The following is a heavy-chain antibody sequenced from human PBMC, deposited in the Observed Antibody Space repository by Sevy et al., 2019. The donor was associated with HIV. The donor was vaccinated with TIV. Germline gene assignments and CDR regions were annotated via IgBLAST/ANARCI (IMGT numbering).Heavy chain of an antibody. CDR3: AEDRGSREYDSSGYIMNAFDI. Sequence: GGSLRLSCAASGFTFSSYAMSWVRQAPGKGLEWVSAISGSGGSTYYADSVKGRFTISRDNSKNTLYLQMNSLRAEDTAVYYCAEDRGSREYDSSGYIMNAFDIWGQGTMVTVSS. V-gene: IGHV3-23*01. D-gene: IGHD3-22*01. CDR2: ISGSGGST. J-gene: IGHJ3*02. CDR1: GFTFSSYA.